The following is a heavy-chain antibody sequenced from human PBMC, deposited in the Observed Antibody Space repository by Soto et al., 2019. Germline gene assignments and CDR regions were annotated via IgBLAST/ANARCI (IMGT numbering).Heavy chain of an antibody. Sequence: QLQLQESGSGLVKPSQTLSLTCAVSGASISSGGYSWSWIRQPPGKGLGWIGYMYQSERTYYNSSIKSRVTISVDRSKNQFSLKLSSVTAADTAMYYCARARYCSGGSCYSDYWGQGILVTVSS. D-gene: IGHD2-15*01. CDR2: MYQSERT. CDR1: GASISSGGYS. V-gene: IGHV4-30-2*01. CDR3: ARARYCSGGSCYSDY. J-gene: IGHJ4*02.